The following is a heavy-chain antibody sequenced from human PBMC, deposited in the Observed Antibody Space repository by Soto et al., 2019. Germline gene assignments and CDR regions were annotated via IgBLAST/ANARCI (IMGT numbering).Heavy chain of an antibody. J-gene: IGHJ4*02. CDR3: SKDRRGGRAVLDS. V-gene: IGHV3-30*18. D-gene: IGHD2-8*01. CDR2: ISYDGSSK. Sequence: LRLSCAASGFSFSNYGMHWVRQAPGKGLEWVAVISYDGSSKYHADSVKGRFTISRDNSKNTLHLQMNSLRAEDTAVYYCSKDRRGGRAVLDSWGQGTPVTVSS. CDR1: GFSFSNYG.